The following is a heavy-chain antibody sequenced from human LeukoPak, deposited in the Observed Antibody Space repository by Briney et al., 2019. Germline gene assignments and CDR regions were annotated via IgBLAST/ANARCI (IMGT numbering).Heavy chain of an antibody. D-gene: IGHD3-22*01. J-gene: IGHJ6*02. CDR1: GFTFSDYY. Sequence: GGSLRLSCAASGFTFSDYYMSWIRQAPGKGLEWVSYISSSGSTIYYADSVKGRFTISRDNAKNSLYLQMNSLRAEDTAVYYCARAAPYYDSSGYYPTIDYYYYYGMDVWGQGTTVTVSS. V-gene: IGHV3-11*04. CDR2: ISSSGSTI. CDR3: ARAAPYYDSSGYYPTIDYYYYYGMDV.